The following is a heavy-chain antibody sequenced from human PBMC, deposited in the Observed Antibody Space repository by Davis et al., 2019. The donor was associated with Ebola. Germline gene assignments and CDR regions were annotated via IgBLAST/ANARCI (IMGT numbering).Heavy chain of an antibody. CDR3: ARGPLDDYGDSYYYYGMDV. Sequence: GESLKLSCAASGFPFHQYYMSWIRQAPGKGLEWVSYISSSGSTIYYADSVKGRFTISRDNAKNSLYLQMNSLRAEDTAVYYCARGPLDDYGDSYYYYGMDVWGKGTTVTVSS. CDR2: ISSSGSTI. D-gene: IGHD4-17*01. J-gene: IGHJ6*04. V-gene: IGHV3-11*01. CDR1: GFPFHQYY.